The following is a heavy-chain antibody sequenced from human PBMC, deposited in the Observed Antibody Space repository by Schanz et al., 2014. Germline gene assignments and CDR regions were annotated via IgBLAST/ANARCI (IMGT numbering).Heavy chain of an antibody. CDR3: AKDLGVDCGDGCFNWYFDL. Sequence: EVQLVESGGGLVQPGGSLRLSCAASGFTFDHYAMTWVRQAPGKGLEWVAAVSSRSDEIKYADSVRGRFTISRDNSRSTMYLQMSSLRAEDTAVYFCAKDLGVDCGDGCFNWYFDLWGRGTLVTVSS. CDR2: VSSRSDEI. D-gene: IGHD2-21*02. J-gene: IGHJ2*01. CDR1: GFTFDHYA. V-gene: IGHV3-23*04.